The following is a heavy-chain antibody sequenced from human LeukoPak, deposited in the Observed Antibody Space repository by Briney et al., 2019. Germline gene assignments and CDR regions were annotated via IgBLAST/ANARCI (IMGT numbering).Heavy chain of an antibody. V-gene: IGHV4-39*01. Sequence: PSETLSLTCTVSGGSISSSSYYWGWIHQPPGKGLEWIGSIYYSGSTYYNPSLKSRVTISVDTSKNQFSLKLSSVTAADTAVYYCARLSMEYYYGSGSYSSAFDIWGQGTVVTVSS. J-gene: IGHJ3*02. CDR3: ARLSMEYYYGSGSYSSAFDI. D-gene: IGHD3-10*01. CDR1: GGSISSSSYY. CDR2: IYYSGST.